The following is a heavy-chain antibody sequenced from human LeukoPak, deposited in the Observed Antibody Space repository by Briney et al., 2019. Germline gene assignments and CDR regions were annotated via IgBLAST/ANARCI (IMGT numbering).Heavy chain of an antibody. CDR3: AKADLGDAFDI. J-gene: IGHJ3*02. V-gene: IGHV3-74*01. Sequence: QPGGSLRLSCAASGFTFSSYWMHGVRQPRGEGLVWVSHINTDGSTTTYADSVKGRFSISRDNAKNTLYLQMNSLRAEDTAVYYCAKADLGDAFDIWGQGTMVTVSS. CDR2: INTDGSTT. CDR1: GFTFSSYW.